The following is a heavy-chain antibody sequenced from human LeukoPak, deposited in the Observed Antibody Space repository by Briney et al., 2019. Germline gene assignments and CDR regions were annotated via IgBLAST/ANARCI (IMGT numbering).Heavy chain of an antibody. CDR1: GFTFSSYS. Sequence: GGSLRLSCAASGFTFSSYSMNWVRQAPGKGLEWVAVISYDGSNKYYADSVKGRFTISRDNSKNTLYLQTNSLRAEDTAVYYCARKRDDYGDAVNYYYYYGMDVWGQGTTVTVSS. V-gene: IGHV3-30*03. J-gene: IGHJ6*02. CDR3: ARKRDDYGDAVNYYYYYGMDV. CDR2: ISYDGSNK. D-gene: IGHD4-17*01.